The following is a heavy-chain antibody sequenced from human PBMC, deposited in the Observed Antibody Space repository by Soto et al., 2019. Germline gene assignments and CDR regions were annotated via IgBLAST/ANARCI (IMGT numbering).Heavy chain of an antibody. Sequence: SETRSLTGCVSGYSIHSGYYWGCIRHPPGKGLEWIGSVYHSGSTYYNPSLKSRVTISVDTSKNQFSLKLSSVTAADTAVYYCARAHISSEGYYFDYWGQGTLVTVSS. V-gene: IGHV4-38-2*02. J-gene: IGHJ4*02. D-gene: IGHD6-6*01. CDR1: GYSIHSGYY. CDR2: VYHSGST. CDR3: ARAHISSEGYYFDY.